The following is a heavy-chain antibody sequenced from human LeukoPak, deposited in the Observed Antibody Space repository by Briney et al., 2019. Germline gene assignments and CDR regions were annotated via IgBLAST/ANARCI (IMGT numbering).Heavy chain of an antibody. V-gene: IGHV4-34*01. J-gene: IGHJ4*02. CDR3: ARGGYSYMGAYFDY. CDR2: INHSGST. CDR1: GGSFSGYY. Sequence: SETLSLTCAVYGGSFSGYYWSWIRQPPGKGLEWIGEINHSGSTNYNPSLKSRVTISVDTSKNQFSLKLSSVTAADAAVYYCARGGYSYMGAYFDYWGQGTLVTVSS. D-gene: IGHD5-18*01.